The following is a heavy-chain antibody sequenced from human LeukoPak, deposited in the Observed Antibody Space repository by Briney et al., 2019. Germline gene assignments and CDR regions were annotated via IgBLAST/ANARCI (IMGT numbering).Heavy chain of an antibody. CDR1: GFTFSDYY. V-gene: IGHV3-11*01. J-gene: IGHJ5*02. D-gene: IGHD3-3*01. Sequence: PGGSLRLSCAASGFTFSDYYMSWIRQAPGKGLEWVSYISSSGSTIYYADSVKGRFTISRDNAKNSLYLQMNSLRAEDTAVYYCARTYYDFWSGDYTGFWFDPWCQGTLVTVST. CDR3: ARTYYDFWSGDYTGFWFDP. CDR2: ISSSGSTI.